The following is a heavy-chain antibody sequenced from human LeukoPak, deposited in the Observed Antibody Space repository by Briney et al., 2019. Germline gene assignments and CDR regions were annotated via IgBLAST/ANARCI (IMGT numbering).Heavy chain of an antibody. CDR1: RFTFSSYG. CDR3: AKEEHPVEMTAQDAFDI. D-gene: IGHD5-24*01. Sequence: GRSLRLSCAASRFTFSSYGMHWVRQAPGKWLEWVAVIWYDGSNKYYADSVKGRFTISRDNSKNTLYLQMNSLRAEDTAVYYCAKEEHPVEMTAQDAFDIWGQGTMVTVSS. V-gene: IGHV3-33*06. J-gene: IGHJ3*02. CDR2: IWYDGSNK.